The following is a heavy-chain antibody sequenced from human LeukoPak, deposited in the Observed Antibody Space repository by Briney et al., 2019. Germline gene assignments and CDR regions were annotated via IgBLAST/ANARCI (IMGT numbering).Heavy chain of an antibody. CDR1: GYTLTELS. Sequence: ASVKVSCKVSGYTLTELSMHWVRQAPGKGLEWMGGFDPEDGETIYAQKFQGRVTMTEDTSTDTAYMELSSLRSEDTAVYYCATSPRVYSSSSGWGQGTLVTVSS. D-gene: IGHD6-6*01. CDR3: ATSPRVYSSSSG. J-gene: IGHJ4*02. CDR2: FDPEDGET. V-gene: IGHV1-24*01.